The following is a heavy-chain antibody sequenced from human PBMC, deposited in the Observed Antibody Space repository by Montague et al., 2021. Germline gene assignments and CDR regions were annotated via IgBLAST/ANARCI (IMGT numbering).Heavy chain of an antibody. D-gene: IGHD3-10*01. J-gene: IGHJ4*02. CDR1: GDSVPNNNAA. Sequence: CAISGDSVPNNNAAWNWIRESPSRGLEWLGRTYYRSTWHTDYAVSVKGRIAINPDTSKNQFSLQLNSVTPEDTAVYHCAREGVGDLLFGFDSWGQGTLVTVSS. CDR3: AREGVGDLLFGFDS. V-gene: IGHV6-1*01. CDR2: TYYRSTWHT.